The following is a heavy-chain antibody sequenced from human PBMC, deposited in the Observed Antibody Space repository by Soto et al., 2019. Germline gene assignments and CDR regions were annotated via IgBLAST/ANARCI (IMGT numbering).Heavy chain of an antibody. D-gene: IGHD2-2*01. Sequence: QVQLQQWGAGLLKPSETLSLTCVVNGGSFSGYYWSWVRQPPGKGLEWMGEINHSGITDCSPSLKSGVTISVAASRGEVSLNRTSVTAADTAVYYGARGRSSVPERRGMGYNGLDVWSQGTTVTVS. CDR3: ARGRSSVPERRGMGYNGLDV. CDR2: INHSGIT. CDR1: GGSFSGYY. J-gene: IGHJ6*02. V-gene: IGHV4-34*01.